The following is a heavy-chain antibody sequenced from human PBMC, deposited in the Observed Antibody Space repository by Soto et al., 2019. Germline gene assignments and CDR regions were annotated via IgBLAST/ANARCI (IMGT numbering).Heavy chain of an antibody. J-gene: IGHJ5*02. CDR1: GGIFSSYA. CDR2: IIPIFGTA. CDR3: ASMDQPYNWFDP. D-gene: IGHD3-10*01. Sequence: SVKVSCKASGGIFSSYAISWVRQAPGQGLEWMGGIIPIFGTANYAQKFQGRVTITADESTSTAYMELSSLRSEDTAVYYCASMDQPYNWFDPWGQGTLVTVSS. V-gene: IGHV1-69*13.